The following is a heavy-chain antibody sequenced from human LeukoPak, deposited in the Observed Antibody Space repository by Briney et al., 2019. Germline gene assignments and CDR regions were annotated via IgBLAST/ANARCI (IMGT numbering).Heavy chain of an antibody. CDR2: INHSGYT. D-gene: IGHD3-10*01. CDR3: ARIWPDL. Sequence: PSETLSLTCAVYGESFSGYFWSWIRQSPGKGLEWIGEINHSGYTNYNPSLKSRVTISVDTSKKQFSLRLNSMTAADTAVYYCARIWPDLWGRGTLVTVSS. CDR1: GESFSGYF. J-gene: IGHJ2*01. V-gene: IGHV4-34*01.